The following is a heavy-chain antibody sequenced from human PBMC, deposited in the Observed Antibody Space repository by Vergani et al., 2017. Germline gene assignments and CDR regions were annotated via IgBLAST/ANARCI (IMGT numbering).Heavy chain of an antibody. D-gene: IGHD2-2*02. J-gene: IGHJ5*02. CDR1: GCTFSSYT. Sequence: QVQLVQSGAEVKKPGSSVKVSCKASGCTFSSYTISWVRQATGQGLEWMGWMNPNSGNTGYAQKFQGRVTMTRNTSISTAYIGLSSLRSEDTAVYYCARGNYCSSTSCYTEERINWFDPWGQGTLVTVSS. CDR3: ARGNYCSSTSCYTEERINWFDP. CDR2: MNPNSGNT. V-gene: IGHV1-8*02.